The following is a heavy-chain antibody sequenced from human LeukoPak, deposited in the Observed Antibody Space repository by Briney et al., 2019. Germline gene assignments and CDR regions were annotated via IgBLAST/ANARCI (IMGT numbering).Heavy chain of an antibody. CDR2: ISAYNGNT. CDR3: ARGYCSGGSCSSAEYFQH. D-gene: IGHD2-15*01. Sequence: ASVKVSCKASGYTFTSYGITWVRQAPGQGLEWMGWISAYNGNTNYAQKLQGRVTMTTDTSTSTAYMELRSLRSDDTAVYYRARGYCSGGSCSSAEYFQHWGQGTLVTVSS. CDR1: GYTFTSYG. J-gene: IGHJ1*01. V-gene: IGHV1-18*01.